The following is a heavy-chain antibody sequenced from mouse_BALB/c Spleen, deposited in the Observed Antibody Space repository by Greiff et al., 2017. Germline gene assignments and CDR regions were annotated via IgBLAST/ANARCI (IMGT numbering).Heavy chain of an antibody. Sequence: EVMLVESGGGLVKLGGSLKLSCAASGFTFSSYYMSWVRQTPEKRLELVAAINSNGGSTYYPDTVKGRFTISRDNAKNTLYLQMSSLKSEDTALYYCARHDRYDVSWFAYWGQGTLVTVSA. CDR2: INSNGGST. D-gene: IGHD2-14*01. V-gene: IGHV5-6-2*01. CDR3: ARHDRYDVSWFAY. CDR1: GFTFSSYY. J-gene: IGHJ3*01.